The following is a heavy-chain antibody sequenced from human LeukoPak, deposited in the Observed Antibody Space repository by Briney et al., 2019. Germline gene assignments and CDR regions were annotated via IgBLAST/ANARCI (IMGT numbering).Heavy chain of an antibody. CDR3: ARDGVYSNGWFRGNDY. J-gene: IGHJ4*02. Sequence: GGSLRLSCTVSGRTFSNYGIHWIRQSPGKGLEWVAVIWYDGSNKYYAESVKGRFTISRDNSKNMVFLQMNSLRVDDTAVYYCARDGVYSNGWFRGNDYWGQGTLVSVSS. D-gene: IGHD6-19*01. V-gene: IGHV3-33*01. CDR2: IWYDGSNK. CDR1: GRTFSNYG.